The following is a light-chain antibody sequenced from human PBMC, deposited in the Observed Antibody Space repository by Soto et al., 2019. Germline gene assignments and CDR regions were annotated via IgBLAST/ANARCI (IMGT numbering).Light chain of an antibody. CDR3: QQYGSSPPYT. V-gene: IGKV3-20*01. CDR1: QSVSSSY. J-gene: IGKJ2*01. Sequence: EIVLTQSPGTLSLSPGERATLSCRASQSVSSSYLAWYQQKPGQAPRLLIYGASSRATGLPDRFSGSGSGTDFALIISRLEPEDFAVYYCQQYGSSPPYTFGKGTKLEIK. CDR2: GAS.